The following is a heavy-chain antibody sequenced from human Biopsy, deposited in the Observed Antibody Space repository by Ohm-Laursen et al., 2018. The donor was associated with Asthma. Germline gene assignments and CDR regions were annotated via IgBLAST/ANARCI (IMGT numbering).Heavy chain of an antibody. Sequence: SLRLSCSASGFTVSRDHMLWVRQAPGKGLEWVSVIHSGGTSHTADSVRGRFTISRDYSKNTLYLQMHSLRAEDTAVYYCARGDSSNWSHYYFDYWGQGTLVTVSS. CDR3: ARGDSSNWSHYYFDY. CDR2: IHSGGTS. D-gene: IGHD3-22*01. V-gene: IGHV3-53*01. CDR1: GFTVSRDH. J-gene: IGHJ4*02.